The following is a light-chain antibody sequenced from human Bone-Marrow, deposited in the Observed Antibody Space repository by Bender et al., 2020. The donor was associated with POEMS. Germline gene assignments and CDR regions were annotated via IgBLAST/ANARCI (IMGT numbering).Light chain of an antibody. V-gene: IGLV2-14*03. CDR3: SSYTGSSTQV. Sequence: QSALTQPPSVSAYPGQSVTISCTGGRNDIGSYNYVSWYQQYPGKAPKVIIFEVTNWPSGISDRFSGSKSGSTASLTISGLRPEDEADYYCSSYTGSSTQVFGGGTKVTVL. J-gene: IGLJ3*02. CDR2: EVT. CDR1: RNDIGSYNY.